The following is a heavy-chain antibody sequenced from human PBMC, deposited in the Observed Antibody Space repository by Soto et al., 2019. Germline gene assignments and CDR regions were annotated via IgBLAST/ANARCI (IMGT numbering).Heavy chain of an antibody. CDR3: ARLEAGVKLDY. Sequence: ASVKVSCKTSGYSFIKDAIHWVRQAPGQRPEWMGWINVGTDKTKYSEKFQGRVTITTDTSASTAYMELTSLGSEDTAVYYCARLEAGVKLDYWGQGTPVTVSS. CDR1: GYSFIKDA. CDR2: INVGTDKT. J-gene: IGHJ4*02. V-gene: IGHV1-3*01.